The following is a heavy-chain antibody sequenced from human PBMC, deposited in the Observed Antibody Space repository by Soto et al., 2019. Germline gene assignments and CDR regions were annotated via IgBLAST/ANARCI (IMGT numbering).Heavy chain of an antibody. V-gene: IGHV4-34*01. CDR3: ARSPLIRYYYGSGIQQI. CDR1: GGSFSGYY. CDR2: INHSGST. J-gene: IGHJ4*02. Sequence: QVQLQQWGAGLLKPSETLSLTCAVYGGSFSGYYWSWIRQPPGKGLEWIGEINHSGSTNYNPSLKSRVTISVDTPKNQFSLKLSSVTAADTAVYYCARSPLIRYYYGSGIQQIWGQGTLVTVSS. D-gene: IGHD3-10*01.